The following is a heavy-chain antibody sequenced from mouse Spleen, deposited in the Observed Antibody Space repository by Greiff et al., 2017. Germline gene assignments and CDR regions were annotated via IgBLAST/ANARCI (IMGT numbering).Heavy chain of an antibody. J-gene: IGHJ1*03. CDR1: GFTFSSYT. Sequence: EVKLVESGGGLVKPGGSLKVSCAASGFTFSSYTMSWVRQTPEKRLEWVATISGGGGNTYYPDSVKGRFTISRDNAKNTLYLQMSSLRSEDTALYYCARRRSSWYFDVWGTGTTVTVSS. CDR3: ARRRSSWYFDV. CDR2: ISGGGGNT. D-gene: IGHD1-1*01. V-gene: IGHV5-9*01.